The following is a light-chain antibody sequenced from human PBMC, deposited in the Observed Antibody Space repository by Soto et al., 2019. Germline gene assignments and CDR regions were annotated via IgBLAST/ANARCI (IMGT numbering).Light chain of an antibody. V-gene: IGKV1-33*01. CDR3: QQYDNLPLT. Sequence: DIQMSQSPSSLSASVGDRVTITCRASQDIYNYLSWCQQKPGKAPKLLIYDASNLVPGVPSRFSGTGSGTDFTFTMSSLQPEDFATYYCQQYDNLPLTFGQGTRLEI. CDR1: QDIYNY. CDR2: DAS. J-gene: IGKJ2*01.